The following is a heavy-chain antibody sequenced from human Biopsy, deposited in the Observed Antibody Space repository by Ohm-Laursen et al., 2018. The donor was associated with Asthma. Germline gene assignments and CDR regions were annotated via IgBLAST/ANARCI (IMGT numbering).Heavy chain of an antibody. J-gene: IGHJ6*02. V-gene: IGHV4-34*01. CDR1: PGSFSGFF. CDR3: ARGPELDV. Sequence: SETLSLTCDVYPGSFSGFFWTWIRQSPGKGLEWIGETNERGVTNNNPSLKSRVIISIDTYWNRVSLKLTSVTAADTAVYYCARGPELDVWGQGTTVTVFS. CDR2: TNERGVT.